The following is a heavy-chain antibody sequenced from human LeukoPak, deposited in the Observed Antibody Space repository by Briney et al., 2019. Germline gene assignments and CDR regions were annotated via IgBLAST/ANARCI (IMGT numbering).Heavy chain of an antibody. V-gene: IGHV3-74*01. D-gene: IGHD3-10*01. CDR3: AQGGSEIYYFYHGMDV. J-gene: IGHJ6*02. Sequence: PGGSLRLSCAASGFIFSNYWMHWVRQAPGKGLVWVSRIGDDGGDPSYADSVKGRFTISRDNSKNTLYLQMNSLKSDDTAVYYCAQGGSEIYYFYHGMDVWGRGTTVTVSS. CDR2: IGDDGGDP. CDR1: GFIFSNYW.